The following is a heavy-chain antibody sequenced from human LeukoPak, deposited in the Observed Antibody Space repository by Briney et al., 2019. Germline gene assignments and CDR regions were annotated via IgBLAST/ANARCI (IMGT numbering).Heavy chain of an antibody. CDR3: ARDSTYLGV. J-gene: IGHJ6*03. V-gene: IGHV3-74*01. CDR2: INSDGSST. CDR1: GFTFSSYW. D-gene: IGHD4-11*01. Sequence: PGGSLRLSCAASGFTFSSYWMHWVRQAPGKGLGWVSRINSDGSSTIYADSVKGRFTISRDNAKKTLYLQMNSLRAEDTAVYYCARDSTYLGVWGKGTTVTVSS.